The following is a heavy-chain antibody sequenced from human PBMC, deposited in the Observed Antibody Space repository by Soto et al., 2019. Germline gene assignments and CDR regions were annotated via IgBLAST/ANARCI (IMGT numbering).Heavy chain of an antibody. V-gene: IGHV3-23*01. CDR2: ISGSGGST. D-gene: IGHD2-2*01. CDR3: AKSRPHRYCSSTSCYGAYYYYYYMDV. J-gene: IGHJ6*03. CDR1: GFTFSSYA. Sequence: HPGGSLRLSCAASGFTFSSYAMSWVRQAPGKGLEWVSAISGSGGSTYYADSVKGRFTISRDNSKNTLYLQMNSLRAEDTAVYYCAKSRPHRYCSSTSCYGAYYYYYYMDVWGKGTTVTVSS.